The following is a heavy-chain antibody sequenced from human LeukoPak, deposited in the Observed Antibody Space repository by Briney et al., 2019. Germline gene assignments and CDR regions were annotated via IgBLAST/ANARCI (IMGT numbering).Heavy chain of an antibody. J-gene: IGHJ4*02. CDR2: ISGSGGST. CDR1: RITFNSYA. Sequence: GGSLRLSCAASRITFNSYAMSWVRQAPGKGLEWVSAISGSGGSTYYADSVKGRFTISRDNSTNTLYLQMNSLRAEDTAVYYCAKVGTVYYFDYWGQGTLVTVSS. V-gene: IGHV3-23*01. D-gene: IGHD4-17*01. CDR3: AKVGTVYYFDY.